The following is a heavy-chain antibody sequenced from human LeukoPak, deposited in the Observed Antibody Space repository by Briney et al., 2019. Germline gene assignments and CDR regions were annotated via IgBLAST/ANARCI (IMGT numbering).Heavy chain of an antibody. CDR3: ARVVAVAGNDY. J-gene: IGHJ4*02. Sequence: ASVKVSCKASGYTFTGYYIHWVRPAPGQGLEWMGWINPNSGGTNYAQKFQGRVTMTRDTSISTAYMELSRLRSDDTAVYYCARVVAVAGNDYWGQGTLVTVSS. CDR2: INPNSGGT. V-gene: IGHV1-2*02. D-gene: IGHD6-19*01. CDR1: GYTFTGYY.